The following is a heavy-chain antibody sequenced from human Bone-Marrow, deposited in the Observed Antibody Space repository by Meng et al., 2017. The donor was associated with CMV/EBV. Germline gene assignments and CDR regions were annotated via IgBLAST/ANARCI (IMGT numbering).Heavy chain of an antibody. CDR3: ARGDWDYESSGYYPDLEY. Sequence: GESLKISCAASGFTFSSYEMNWVRQAPGKGLEWGSYISSSGSTIYYADSVKGRFTISRDNAKNSLYLQMNSLRAEDTAVYYCARGDWDYESSGYYPDLEYWGQGTLVTVSS. V-gene: IGHV3-48*03. CDR1: GFTFSSYE. CDR2: ISSSGSTI. J-gene: IGHJ4*02. D-gene: IGHD3-22*01.